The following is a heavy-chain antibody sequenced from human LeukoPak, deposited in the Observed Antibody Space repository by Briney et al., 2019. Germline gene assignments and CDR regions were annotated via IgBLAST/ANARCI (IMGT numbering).Heavy chain of an antibody. CDR1: GFIFSSYV. CDR2: ISVGGGDT. CDR3: AKLNLGEMAYFDS. D-gene: IGHD3-16*01. V-gene: IGHV3-23*01. J-gene: IGHJ4*02. Sequence: GGSLRLSCAASGFIFSSYVMGWGRQAPGKGLEWVSSISVGGGDTFASDSVKGRFTITRENSKNTLYLQMTGLRVEDTAVYFCAKLNLGEMAYFDSWGQGTLVTVSS.